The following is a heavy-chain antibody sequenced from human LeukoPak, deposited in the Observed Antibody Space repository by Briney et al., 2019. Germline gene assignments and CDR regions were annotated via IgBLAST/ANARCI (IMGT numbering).Heavy chain of an antibody. Sequence: GGSLRLSCAASGFTFSSYSMNWVRQAPGKGLEWVANIKQDGSEKYYVDSVKGRFTISRDNAKNSLYLQMNSLRAEDTAVYYCARPYYDSSGSHFDYWGQGTLVTVSS. CDR1: GFTFSSYS. D-gene: IGHD3-22*01. V-gene: IGHV3-7*01. J-gene: IGHJ4*02. CDR3: ARPYYDSSGSHFDY. CDR2: IKQDGSEK.